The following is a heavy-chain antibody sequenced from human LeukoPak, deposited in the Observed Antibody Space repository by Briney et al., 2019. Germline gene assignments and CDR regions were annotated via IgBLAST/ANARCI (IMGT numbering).Heavy chain of an antibody. J-gene: IGHJ4*02. CDR2: ISGSGRTI. Sequence: GGSMRLSCAASGFILNDHAMTWVRQAPGKGLQWISVISGSGRTIEYEDSVKGRFTISRDNSKNTVSLQMNNLRVEDAAIYYCAKNVMVKRYIDYWGQGTPVTVSS. V-gene: IGHV3-23*01. CDR3: AKNVMVKRYIDY. CDR1: GFILNDHA. D-gene: IGHD5-18*01.